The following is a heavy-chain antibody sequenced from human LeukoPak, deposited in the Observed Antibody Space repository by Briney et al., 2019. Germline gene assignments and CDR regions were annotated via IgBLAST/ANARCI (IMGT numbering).Heavy chain of an antibody. D-gene: IGHD4-17*01. J-gene: IGHJ4*02. V-gene: IGHV4-38-2*02. CDR1: GYSISSGYY. CDR3: ARVRGDYAIDY. CDR2: IYHSGST. Sequence: MPSETLSLTCTVSGYSISSGYYWGWIRQPPGKGLEWIGSIYHSGSTYYNPSLKSRVTISVDTSKNQFSLKLSSVTAADTAVYYCARVRGDYAIDYWGQGTLVTVSS.